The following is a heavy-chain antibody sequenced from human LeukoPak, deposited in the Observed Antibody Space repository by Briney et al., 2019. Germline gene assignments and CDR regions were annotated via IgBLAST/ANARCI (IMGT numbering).Heavy chain of an antibody. V-gene: IGHV5-51*01. J-gene: IGHJ5*02. CDR2: IYPGDSDT. CDR3: ARHRDQNWFDP. CDR1: GYSFTSEW. D-gene: IGHD5-24*01. Sequence: GESLKISCKGSGYSFTSEWIGWVRQMPGKGLEWVGIIYPGDSDTTYSPSFQGQVTISVDKSISTAYLQWSSLKVSDTAIYYCARHRDQNWFDPWDQGTLVTVSS.